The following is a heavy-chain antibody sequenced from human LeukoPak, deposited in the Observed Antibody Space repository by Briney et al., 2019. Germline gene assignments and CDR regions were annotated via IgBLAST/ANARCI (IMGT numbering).Heavy chain of an antibody. Sequence: PSETLSLTCAVYGGSFSGYYWSWIRQPPGKGLEWIGEINHSGSTNYNPSLKSRVTISVDTSKNQFSLKLSSVTAADTAVYYCARDRYYYGSEDLKLDYWGQGTLVTVSS. J-gene: IGHJ4*02. CDR3: ARDRYYYGSEDLKLDY. V-gene: IGHV4-34*01. CDR2: INHSGST. CDR1: GGSFSGYY. D-gene: IGHD3-10*01.